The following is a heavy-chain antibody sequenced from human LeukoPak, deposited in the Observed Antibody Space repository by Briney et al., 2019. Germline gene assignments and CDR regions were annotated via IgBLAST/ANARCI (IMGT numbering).Heavy chain of an antibody. Sequence: ASVKVSCKASGYTFTSYYMYWVRQAPGQGLEWMGIINPSGGSTSYAQKFQGRVTMTRDTSTSTVYMELSSLGSEDTAVYYCARSPHCSSTSCQRNLDYWGQGTLVTVSS. D-gene: IGHD2-2*01. CDR1: GYTFTSYY. CDR2: INPSGGST. J-gene: IGHJ4*02. V-gene: IGHV1-46*01. CDR3: ARSPHCSSTSCQRNLDY.